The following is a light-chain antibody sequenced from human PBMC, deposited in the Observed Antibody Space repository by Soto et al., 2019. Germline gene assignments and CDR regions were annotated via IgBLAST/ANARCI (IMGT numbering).Light chain of an antibody. Sequence: EIVMTQSPDTLSVSPGERATLSCRASESVNSNLAWYQQKPGQAPRLLSYRASTRATGITARFSGSGSGTEYTLTINSLQSEDFAVYYCQQYNYWPSFGQGTKVDIK. CDR2: RAS. CDR3: QQYNYWPS. J-gene: IGKJ1*01. CDR1: ESVNSN. V-gene: IGKV3-15*01.